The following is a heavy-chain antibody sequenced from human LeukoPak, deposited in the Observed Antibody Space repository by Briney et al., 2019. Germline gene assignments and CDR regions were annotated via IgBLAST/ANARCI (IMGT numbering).Heavy chain of an antibody. V-gene: IGHV4-59*01. CDR2: IYYTGST. CDR3: AKGKGGMDV. Sequence: SETLSLTCAVYGGSFSGYYWSWIRQPPGKGLESIGHIYYTGSTNYNPSLKSRVTISVDTSKNQFSLKLSSVTAADTAVYYCAKGKGGMDVWGKGTTVTVSS. J-gene: IGHJ6*03. CDR1: GGSFSGYY.